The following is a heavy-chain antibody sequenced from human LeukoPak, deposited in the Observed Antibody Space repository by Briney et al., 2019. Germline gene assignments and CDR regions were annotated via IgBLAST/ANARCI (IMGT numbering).Heavy chain of an antibody. CDR2: ISAYNGNT. D-gene: IGHD3-3*01. V-gene: IGHV1-18*01. J-gene: IGHJ3*02. CDR1: GYTFTSCG. Sequence: GASVKVSCKASGYTFTSCGISWVRQAPGQGLEWMGWISAYNGNTNYAQKLQGRVTMTTDTSTSTAYMELRSLRSDDTAVYYCARNRFLEWLLGAFDIWGQGTMVTVSS. CDR3: ARNRFLEWLLGAFDI.